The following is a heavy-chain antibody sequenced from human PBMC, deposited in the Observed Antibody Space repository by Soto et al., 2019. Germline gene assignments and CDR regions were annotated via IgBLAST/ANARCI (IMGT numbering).Heavy chain of an antibody. D-gene: IGHD2-2*01. Sequence: PGGSLRLSCAASGFTFSDYYMSWIRQAPGKGLEWVSYISSSGSTIYYADSVKGRFTISRDNAKNSLYLQMNSLRAEDTAVYYCARSPKYVVVYYYYYMDVWGKGTTVTVSS. J-gene: IGHJ6*03. CDR1: GFTFSDYY. CDR3: ARSPKYVVVYYYYYMDV. CDR2: ISSSGSTI. V-gene: IGHV3-11*01.